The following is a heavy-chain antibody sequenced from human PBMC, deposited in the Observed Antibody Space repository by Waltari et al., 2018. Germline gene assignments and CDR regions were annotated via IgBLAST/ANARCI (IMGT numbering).Heavy chain of an antibody. Sequence: EVQLVESGGGLVQPGGSLRLSCDASGFRFGSLEMNWVRQDPGKGLEWVSYISSSDGTTYYADSVKGRFTISRDNAKNSLYLQMNSLRDEDTAVYYCARYGIAARSYFFEYWGQGTLVTVSS. J-gene: IGHJ4*02. V-gene: IGHV3-48*03. D-gene: IGHD6-6*01. CDR3: ARYGIAARSYFFEY. CDR2: ISSSDGTT. CDR1: GFRFGSLE.